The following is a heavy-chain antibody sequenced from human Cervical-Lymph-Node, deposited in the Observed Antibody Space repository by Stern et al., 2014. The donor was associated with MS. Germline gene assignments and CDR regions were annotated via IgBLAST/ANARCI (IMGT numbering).Heavy chain of an antibody. D-gene: IGHD5-24*01. V-gene: IGHV1-18*04. CDR3: ARDRQRWLQDYYYYGMDV. J-gene: IGHJ6*02. CDR1: GYTFTSYG. CDR2: INAYNGNT. Sequence: VQLVESGAEVKKPGASVKVSCKASGYTFTSYGISWVRQAPGQGLEWMGWINAYNGNTNYAQKLQGRVTMTTDTSTSTAYMELRSLRSDDTAVYYCARDRQRWLQDYYYYGMDVWGQGTTVTVSS.